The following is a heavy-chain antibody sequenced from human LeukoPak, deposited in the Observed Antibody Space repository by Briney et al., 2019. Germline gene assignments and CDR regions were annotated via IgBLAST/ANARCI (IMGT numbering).Heavy chain of an antibody. J-gene: IGHJ4*02. CDR1: GFTFSNYW. V-gene: IGHV3-7*01. CDR3: AKEAYCSSTSCPFDY. Sequence: GGSLRLSCAASGFTFSNYWMSWVRQAPGKGLEWVANIKQDGSDKYYVDSVKGRFTISRDNAKNSLYLQMNSLRAEDTAVYYCAKEAYCSSTSCPFDYWGQGTLVTVSS. CDR2: IKQDGSDK. D-gene: IGHD2-2*01.